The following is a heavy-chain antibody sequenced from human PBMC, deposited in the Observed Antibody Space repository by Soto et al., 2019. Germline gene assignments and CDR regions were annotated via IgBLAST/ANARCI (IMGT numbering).Heavy chain of an antibody. CDR3: ARRYGYSFDY. Sequence: QVQLQESGPGLVKPSETLSLTCTVSGGSISSSYWSWIRQPPGKGLEWIGYIYYSGTTNYNPPLKCRVTISVATSKNQLSLKWSSVTAADTAVYYCARRYGYSFDYWGQGTLVTVSS. V-gene: IGHV4-59*08. CDR2: IYYSGTT. D-gene: IGHD5-18*01. J-gene: IGHJ4*02. CDR1: GGSISSSY.